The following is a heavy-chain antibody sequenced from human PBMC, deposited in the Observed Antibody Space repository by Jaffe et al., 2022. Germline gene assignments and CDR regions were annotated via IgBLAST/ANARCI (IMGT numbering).Heavy chain of an antibody. CDR1: GFTFSSYA. CDR3: AKVPVIDGTIFGVVIPYFDY. J-gene: IGHJ4*02. Sequence: EVQLLESGGGLVQPGGSLRLSCAASGFTFSSYAMSWVRQAPGKGLEWVSAISGSGGSTYYADSVKGRFTISRDNSKNTLYLQMNSLRAEDTAVYYCAKVPVIDGTIFGVVIPYFDYWGQGTLVTVSS. D-gene: IGHD3-3*01. CDR2: ISGSGGST. V-gene: IGHV3-23*01.